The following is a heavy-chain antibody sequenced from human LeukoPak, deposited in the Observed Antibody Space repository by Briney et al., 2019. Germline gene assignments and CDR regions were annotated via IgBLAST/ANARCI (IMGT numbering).Heavy chain of an antibody. Sequence: GGSLRLSCAASGFTFSSYSMNWVRQAPGKGLEWVSSIISSSSYIYYADSVKGRFTISRDNAKNSLYLQMNSLRAEDTAVYYCARHRYYYDSSGSPHFVYWGQGTLVTVSS. CDR3: ARHRYYYDSSGSPHFVY. D-gene: IGHD3-22*01. V-gene: IGHV3-21*01. CDR2: IISSSSYI. J-gene: IGHJ4*02. CDR1: GFTFSSYS.